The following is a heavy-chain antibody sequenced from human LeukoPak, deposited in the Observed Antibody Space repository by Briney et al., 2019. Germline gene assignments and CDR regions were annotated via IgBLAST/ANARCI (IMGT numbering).Heavy chain of an antibody. CDR1: GFPLNTYW. CDR3: AKESLAALDY. CDR2: VNTDGTTT. J-gene: IGHJ4*02. Sequence: GGSLRLSCAASGFPLNTYWMHWVRQAPGKGLVWVSRVNTDGTTTEYADSVKGRFTISRDNAKNTLYLQMNSLRAEDTAVYYCAKESLAALDYWGQGTLVTVSS. D-gene: IGHD6-13*01. V-gene: IGHV3-74*03.